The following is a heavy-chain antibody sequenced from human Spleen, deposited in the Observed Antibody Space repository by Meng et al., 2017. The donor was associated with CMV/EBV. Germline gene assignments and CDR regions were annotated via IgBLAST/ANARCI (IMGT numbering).Heavy chain of an antibody. CDR3: ARGLRSETTFDF. V-gene: IGHV4-61*05. Sequence: GSLRLSCTVSGGSISSSSYYWGWIRQPPGKGLEWIGYIYYRGSTSYNPSLKSRVTISVDTSKNQFSLKLSSVTAADTAVYYCARGLRSETTFDFWGQGTLVTVSS. D-gene: IGHD1/OR15-1a*01. CDR1: GGSISSSSYY. CDR2: IYYRGST. J-gene: IGHJ4*02.